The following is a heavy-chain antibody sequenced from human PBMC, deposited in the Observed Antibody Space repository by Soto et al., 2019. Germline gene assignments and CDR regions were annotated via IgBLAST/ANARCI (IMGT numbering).Heavy chain of an antibody. J-gene: IGHJ5*02. D-gene: IGHD2-2*01. CDR3: STDASAGLDT. Sequence: ASVNVSCKASGYTFTSYSIHWVRQAPGQRLEWMGWINAGNGNTKYSQKFQGRVTITRDTSASTAYMELSSLRSEDTAVYYCSTDASAGLDTWGQGTQVTVSS. V-gene: IGHV1-3*01. CDR2: INAGNGNT. CDR1: GYTFTSYS.